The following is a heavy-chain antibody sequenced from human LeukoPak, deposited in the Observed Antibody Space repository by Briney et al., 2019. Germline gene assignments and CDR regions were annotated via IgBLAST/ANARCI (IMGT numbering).Heavy chain of an antibody. D-gene: IGHD3-22*01. CDR2: INPNSGGT. CDR3: ARWGLTYYYDSSGYYSFDY. J-gene: IGHJ4*02. CDR1: GYTFTGYY. V-gene: IGHV1-2*02. Sequence: ASVKVSCKASGYTFTGYYVHWVRQAPGQGLEWMGWINPNSGGTNYAQKFQGRVTMTRDTSISTAYMELSRLRSDDTAVYYCARWGLTYYYDSSGYYSFDYWGQGTLVTVSS.